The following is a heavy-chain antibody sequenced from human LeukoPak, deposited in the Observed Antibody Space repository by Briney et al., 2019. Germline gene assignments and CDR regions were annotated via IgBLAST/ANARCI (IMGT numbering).Heavy chain of an antibody. V-gene: IGHV3-53*01. CDR2: IYSGGNT. D-gene: IGHD2-2*01. CDR3: ARAYCSTTSCYPHLFAY. CDR1: GFTISSSY. J-gene: IGHJ4*02. Sequence: GGSLRLSCSASGFTISSSYMSWVRQAPGKGLEWVSLIYSGGNTDHADSVKGRFTISRDNSKSPLYLQMNSLRAEDTAVYYCARAYCSTTSCYPHLFAYWGQGTLVTVSS.